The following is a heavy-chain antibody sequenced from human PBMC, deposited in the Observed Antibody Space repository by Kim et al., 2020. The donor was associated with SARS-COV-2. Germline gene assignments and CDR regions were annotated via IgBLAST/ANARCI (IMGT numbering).Heavy chain of an antibody. CDR2: IYPGDSDI. D-gene: IGHD1-1*01. CDR1: GYTFTSYW. J-gene: IGHJ6*02. CDR3: ARLEIYYYDLDV. V-gene: IGHV5-51*01. Sequence: GESLKISCKGSGYTFTSYWIAWVRQMPGKGLEWMGIIYPGDSDINYSPSFQGQVTISADKSISTAYLQWSSLKASDTAMYYCARLEIYYYDLDVWGQGTTVTVSS.